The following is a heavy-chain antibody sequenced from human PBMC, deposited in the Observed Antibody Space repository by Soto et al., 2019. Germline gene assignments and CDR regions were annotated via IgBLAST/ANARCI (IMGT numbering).Heavy chain of an antibody. CDR2: IIPIFGTA. CDR3: AFRNNRPLRYGMDV. D-gene: IGHD1-1*01. J-gene: IGHJ6*02. Sequence: QVQLVQSGAEVKKPGSSVKVSCKASGGTFSSYAISWVRQAPGQGLEWMGGIIPIFGTANYAQKFQGRVTITADESTSTDYMELSSLRSEDTAVYYCAFRNNRPLRYGMDVWGQGTTVTVSS. V-gene: IGHV1-69*12. CDR1: GGTFSSYA.